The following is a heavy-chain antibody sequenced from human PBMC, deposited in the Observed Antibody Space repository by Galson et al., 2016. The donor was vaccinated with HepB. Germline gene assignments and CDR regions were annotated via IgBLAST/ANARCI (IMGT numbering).Heavy chain of an antibody. J-gene: IGHJ4*02. Sequence: SLRLSCAASGFTFSSYTMQWVRQAPGKRLEWISSISSNSDYIYYADSVKGRFTISRDNAKNSLYLQMNSLRAEDTAMFYCARRWHSGDTDYYFDYWGRGTLVTVSS. CDR3: ARRWHSGDTDYYFDY. CDR2: ISSNSDYI. V-gene: IGHV3-21*01. CDR1: GFTFSSYT. D-gene: IGHD1-26*01.